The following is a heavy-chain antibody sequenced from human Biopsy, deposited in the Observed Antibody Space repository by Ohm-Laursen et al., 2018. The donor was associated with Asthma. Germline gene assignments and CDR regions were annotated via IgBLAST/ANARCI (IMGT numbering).Heavy chain of an antibody. Sequence: SLRLSCAASGFTFSNYAMSWVRQAPGKGLEWVSSITGSGGFTYYADPVKGRFTISRDNSKNTLYLQMNSLRAEDTALYYCGRERSYMVDYWGQGTLVIVSS. CDR3: GRERSYMVDY. D-gene: IGHD3-10*01. CDR2: ITGSGGFT. J-gene: IGHJ4*02. V-gene: IGHV3-23*01. CDR1: GFTFSNYA.